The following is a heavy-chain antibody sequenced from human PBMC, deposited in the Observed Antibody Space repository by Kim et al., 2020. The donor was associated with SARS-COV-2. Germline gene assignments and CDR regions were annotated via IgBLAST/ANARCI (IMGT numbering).Heavy chain of an antibody. V-gene: IGHV1-69*13. D-gene: IGHD2-21*01. J-gene: IGHJ5*02. CDR3: AREGCGGDCYSGWFDP. Sequence: SVKVSCKASGDTFSSYAISWVRQAPGQGLEWMGGIIPIFGTANYAQKFQGRVTITADESTSTAYMELSSLRSEDTAVYYCAREGCGGDCYSGWFDPWGQGTLVTVSS. CDR2: IIPIFGTA. CDR1: GDTFSSYA.